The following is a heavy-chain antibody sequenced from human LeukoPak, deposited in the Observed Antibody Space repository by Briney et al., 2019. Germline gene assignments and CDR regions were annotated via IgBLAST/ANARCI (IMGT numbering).Heavy chain of an antibody. CDR3: AGEGVVVPAARGVKDAFDI. Sequence: PGRSLRLSCAASGFTFSSYGMHWVRQAPGKGLEWVAFIRYDGSNKYYADSVKGRFTISRDDSKNTLYLQTNSLRAEDTAVYYCAGEGVVVPAARGVKDAFDIWGQGTMVTVSS. CDR1: GFTFSSYG. D-gene: IGHD2-2*01. V-gene: IGHV3-30*02. CDR2: IRYDGSNK. J-gene: IGHJ3*02.